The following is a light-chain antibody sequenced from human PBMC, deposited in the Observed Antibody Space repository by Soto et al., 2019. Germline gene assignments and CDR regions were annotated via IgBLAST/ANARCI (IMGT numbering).Light chain of an antibody. Sequence: QSVLTQPPSVTGAPGQRVTISCTGSSSNIGAGYAVHWYQQLPGIAPKLLIYDNNNRPSGVPDRFSGSKSGTSASLAITGLQAEDEADYYCQSYDSSLRGVVFGGGTNLTVL. V-gene: IGLV1-40*01. CDR1: SSNIGAGYA. J-gene: IGLJ2*01. CDR2: DNN. CDR3: QSYDSSLRGVV.